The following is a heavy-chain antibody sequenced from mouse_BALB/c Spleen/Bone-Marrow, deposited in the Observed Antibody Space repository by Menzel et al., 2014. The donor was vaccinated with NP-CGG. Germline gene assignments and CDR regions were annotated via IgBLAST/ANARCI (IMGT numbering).Heavy chain of an antibody. CDR3: ARFPMDY. CDR2: IRNKAYDYTT. V-gene: IGHV7-3*02. CDR1: GFTFTDSY. J-gene: IGHJ4*01. Sequence: VQLVESGGGLVQPGGSLRLSCTTSGFTFTDSYMSWVRQPPGKALEWLGFIRNKAYDYTTEYSASVKGRFTISRDSSQSILYLQMNTLRPEDSATYYCARFPMDYWGQGTSVTVSS.